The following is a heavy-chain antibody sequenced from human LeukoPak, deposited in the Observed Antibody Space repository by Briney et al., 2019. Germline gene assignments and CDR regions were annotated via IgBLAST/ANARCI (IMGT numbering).Heavy chain of an antibody. CDR2: ITSRSTI. CDR1: GFTVSSNY. J-gene: IGHJ4*02. Sequence: GGSLRLSCAASGFTVSSNYMSWVRQAPGKGLEWVSYITSRSTIYYADSVKGRFTISRDNVKNSLYLEMNSLRDDDTAVYYCARRVSGSYLDYWGQGILVTVSS. V-gene: IGHV3-69-1*01. D-gene: IGHD3-10*01. CDR3: ARRVSGSYLDY.